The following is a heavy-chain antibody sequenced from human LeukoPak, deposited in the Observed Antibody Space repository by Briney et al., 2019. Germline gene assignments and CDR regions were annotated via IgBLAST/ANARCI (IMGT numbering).Heavy chain of an antibody. V-gene: IGHV1-2*02. CDR2: INPNSGGT. CDR3: ARDNILTGYYNVDDY. J-gene: IGHJ4*02. Sequence: ASVKVSCKASGYTFTGYYMHWVRQAPGQGLEWMGWINPNSGGTNYAQKFQGRVTMTRDTSISTAYMELSRLRSDDTAVYYCARDNILTGYYNVDDYWGQGTLVTVSS. CDR1: GYTFTGYY. D-gene: IGHD3-9*01.